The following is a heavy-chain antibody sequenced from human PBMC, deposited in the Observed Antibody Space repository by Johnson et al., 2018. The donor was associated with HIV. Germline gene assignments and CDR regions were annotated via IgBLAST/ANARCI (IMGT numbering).Heavy chain of an antibody. CDR3: ARDRFSAFDYDTGAFDI. CDR2: IYSGGST. Sequence: VQLVESGGGLVQPGGSLRLSCAASGFTVSSNYMSWVRQAPGKGLEWVSVIYSGGSTYYADSVKGRFTISRDNSQNTLYLQMNSLRGEDTALYYCARDRFSAFDYDTGAFDIWGQGTMVTVSS. J-gene: IGHJ3*02. V-gene: IGHV3-66*01. CDR1: GFTVSSNY. D-gene: IGHD4/OR15-4a*01.